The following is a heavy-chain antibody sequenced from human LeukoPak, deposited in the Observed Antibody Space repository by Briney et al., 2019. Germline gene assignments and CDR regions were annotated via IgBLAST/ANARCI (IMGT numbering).Heavy chain of an antibody. V-gene: IGHV3-30*03. J-gene: IGHJ4*02. CDR1: GFTFSSYG. CDR2: ISYDGSNK. Sequence: GRSLRLSCAASGFTFSSYGMHWVRQAPGKGLEWVAVISYDGSNKYYADSVKGRFTISRDNSKNTLYLQMNSLRAEDTAVYYCASAIAVAGTGFDYWGQGTLVTVSS. CDR3: ASAIAVAGTGFDY. D-gene: IGHD6-19*01.